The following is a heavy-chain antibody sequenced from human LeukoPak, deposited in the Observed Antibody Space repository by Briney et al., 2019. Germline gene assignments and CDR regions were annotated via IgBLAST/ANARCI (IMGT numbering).Heavy chain of an antibody. CDR1: GGSISSYY. J-gene: IGHJ4*02. Sequence: PSETLSLTCTVSGGSISSYYWSWIRQPPGKGLEWIGYIYYSGSTNYNPSLKSRVTISVDTSKNQFSLKLSSVTAADTAVYFCARDSGWAYFFDYWGQGTLVTVSS. CDR2: IYYSGST. CDR3: ARDSGWAYFFDY. V-gene: IGHV4-59*12. D-gene: IGHD6-19*01.